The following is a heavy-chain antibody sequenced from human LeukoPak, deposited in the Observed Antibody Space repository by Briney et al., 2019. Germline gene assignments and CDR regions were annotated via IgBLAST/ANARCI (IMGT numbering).Heavy chain of an antibody. D-gene: IGHD6-13*01. V-gene: IGHV3-33*01. CDR2: IWYDGNTK. CDR3: ARDTSSSWYGWFDP. J-gene: IGHJ5*02. Sequence: PGGSLRLSCAASGFTLSAHGMHWVRQAPGKGLEWLAVIWYDGNTKYYSDSVKGRFTISRDSSKNTLYLEMNSLRAEDTAVYYCARDTSSSWYGWFDPWGQGTLVTVSS. CDR1: GFTLSAHG.